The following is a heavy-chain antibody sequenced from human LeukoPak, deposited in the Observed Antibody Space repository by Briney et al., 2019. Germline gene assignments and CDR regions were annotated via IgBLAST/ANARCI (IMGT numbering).Heavy chain of an antibody. CDR2: INENGNDK. V-gene: IGHV3-7*01. Sequence: GGSLRLSCAASGFGFSSYWMTWVRQAPGKGLEWVANINENGNDKYYVDSVMGRFTMSRDNAKDSLYLQMNSLRVEDTAVYYCVRDATRGGDFDYWGQGTLVTVSS. J-gene: IGHJ4*02. CDR1: GFGFSSYW. CDR3: VRDATRGGDFDY. D-gene: IGHD3-16*01.